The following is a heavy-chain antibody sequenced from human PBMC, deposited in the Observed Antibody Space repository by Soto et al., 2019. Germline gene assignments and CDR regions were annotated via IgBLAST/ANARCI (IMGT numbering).Heavy chain of an antibody. CDR1: GFTFSSYA. J-gene: IGHJ6*02. Sequence: ESGGGVVQPGRSLRLSCAASGFTFSSYAMHWVRQAPGKGLEWVAVISYDGSNKYYADSVKGRFTISRDNSKNTLYLQMNSLRAEDTAVYYCARELGNDGGYYYYGMDVWGQGTTVTVSS. CDR3: ARELGNDGGYYYYGMDV. V-gene: IGHV3-30-3*01. CDR2: ISYDGSNK. D-gene: IGHD1-1*01.